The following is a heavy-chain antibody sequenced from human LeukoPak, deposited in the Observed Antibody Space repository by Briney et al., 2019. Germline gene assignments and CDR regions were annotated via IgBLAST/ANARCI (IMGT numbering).Heavy chain of an antibody. CDR1: GYTFTSYA. CDR2: INPSGGST. V-gene: IGHV1-46*01. Sequence: ASVKVSCKASGYTFTSYAMHWVRQAPGQGLEWMGIINPSGGSTSYAQKFQGRVTMTRDTSTSTVYMELSSLRSEDTAVYYCARDGMLRGAIAWFDPWGQGTLVTVSS. CDR3: ARDGMLRGAIAWFDP. D-gene: IGHD3-10*01. J-gene: IGHJ5*02.